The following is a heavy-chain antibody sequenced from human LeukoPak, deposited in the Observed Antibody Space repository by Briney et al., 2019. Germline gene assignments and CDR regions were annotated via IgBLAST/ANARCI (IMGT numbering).Heavy chain of an antibody. Sequence: PSETLSLTCADYGGSFSGFYGSWIRQPPGKGLEWIGEISHSGSTHYNPSLKSRVTISLDTSKNQFSLNLSSVTAADTAVYYCARHGTYGSGTYMDVWGKGTTVTISS. D-gene: IGHD3-10*01. V-gene: IGHV4-34*01. CDR2: ISHSGST. CDR3: ARHGTYGSGTYMDV. CDR1: GGSFSGFY. J-gene: IGHJ6*03.